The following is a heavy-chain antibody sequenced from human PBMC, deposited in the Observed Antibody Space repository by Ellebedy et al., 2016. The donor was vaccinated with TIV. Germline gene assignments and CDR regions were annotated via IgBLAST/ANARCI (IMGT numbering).Heavy chain of an antibody. Sequence: MPSETLSLTCTVSGGSISSPSYYWGWIRQPPGKGLEWIGSIYYSGSTYYYPSLKSRVTMSIDTSKNQFSLKLSSVTAADTAVHYCARHHTVERGAIDYWGQGTLVTVSS. CDR2: IYYSGST. D-gene: IGHD1-1*01. CDR3: ARHHTVERGAIDY. J-gene: IGHJ4*02. CDR1: GGSISSPSYY. V-gene: IGHV4-39*01.